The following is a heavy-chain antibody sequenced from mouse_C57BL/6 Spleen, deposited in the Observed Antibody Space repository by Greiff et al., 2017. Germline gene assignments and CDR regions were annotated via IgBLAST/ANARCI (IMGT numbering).Heavy chain of an antibody. CDR2: IHPNSGST. D-gene: IGHD1-1*01. CDR1: GYTFTSYW. Sequence: QVHVKQPGAELVKPGASVKLSCKASGYTFTSYWMHWVKQRPGQGLEWIGMIHPNSGSTNYNEKFKSKATLTVDKSSSTAYMQLSSLTSEDSAVYYCAGNYYGSSYVSDYWGQGTTLTVSS. J-gene: IGHJ2*01. V-gene: IGHV1-64*01. CDR3: AGNYYGSSYVSDY.